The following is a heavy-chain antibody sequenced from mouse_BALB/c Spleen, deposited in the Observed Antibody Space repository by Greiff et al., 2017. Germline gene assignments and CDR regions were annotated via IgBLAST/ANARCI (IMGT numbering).Heavy chain of an antibody. CDR1: GFTFSDYY. CDR2: ISDGGSYT. J-gene: IGHJ4*01. V-gene: IGHV5-4*02. Sequence: VQLKESGGGLVKPGGSLKLSCAASGFTFSDYYMYWVRQTPEKRLEWVATISDGGSYTYYPDSVKGRFTISRDNAKNNLYLQMSSLKSEDTAMYYCARDGGPYAMDYWGQGTSVTVSS. CDR3: ARDGGPYAMDY.